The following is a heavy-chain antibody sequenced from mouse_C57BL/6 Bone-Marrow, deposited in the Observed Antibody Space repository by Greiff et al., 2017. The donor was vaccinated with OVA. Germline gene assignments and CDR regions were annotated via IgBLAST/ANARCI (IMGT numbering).Heavy chain of an antibody. CDR2: ISYDGST. CDR3: ARDRGVGSSYGRYFDV. Sequence: EVQLQESGPGLVKPSQSLSLTCSVTGYSITSGYYWNWIRQLPGNKLEWMGYISYDGSTNYNPSLKNRISITIDTSKNQFFLKLNSMTTENTATYYCARDRGVGSSYGRYFDVWGTGTTVTVSS. V-gene: IGHV3-6*01. D-gene: IGHD1-1*01. J-gene: IGHJ1*03. CDR1: GYSITSGYY.